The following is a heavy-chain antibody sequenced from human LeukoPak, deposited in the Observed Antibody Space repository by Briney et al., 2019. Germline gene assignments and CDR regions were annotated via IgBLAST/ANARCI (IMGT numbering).Heavy chain of an antibody. CDR1: GYTFTNYW. CDR2: IYPDDSDT. V-gene: IGHV5-51*01. Sequence: GESLKISCKTSGYTFTNYWIGWVRQMPGKGLEWIGIIYPDDSDTRYSPSFQGHVTISADKSISTAYLQWSSLKASDTAMYYCARHVLAGSPPYAGIDYWGQGTLVTVSS. J-gene: IGHJ4*02. D-gene: IGHD6-13*01. CDR3: ARHVLAGSPPYAGIDY.